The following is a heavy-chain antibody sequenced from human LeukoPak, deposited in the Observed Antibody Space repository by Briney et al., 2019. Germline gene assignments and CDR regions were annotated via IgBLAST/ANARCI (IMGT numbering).Heavy chain of an antibody. J-gene: IGHJ3*02. CDR3: ARNGFEAFDI. Sequence: ASVRVSCKASGYTFTSYDINWVRQATGQGLEWMGWISAYNGNTNYAQKLQGRVSMTTDASTSTAYMELRSLRSDDTAVYYCARNGFEAFDIWGQGTMVTVSS. D-gene: IGHD3-10*01. CDR2: ISAYNGNT. V-gene: IGHV1-18*01. CDR1: GYTFTSYD.